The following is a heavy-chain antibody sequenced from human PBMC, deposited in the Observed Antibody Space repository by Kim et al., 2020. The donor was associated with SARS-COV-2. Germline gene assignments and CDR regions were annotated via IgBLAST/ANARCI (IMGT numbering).Heavy chain of an antibody. D-gene: IGHD1-7*01. CDR1: GFTFSTYA. V-gene: IGHV3-23*01. J-gene: IGHJ4*02. CDR3: AKGRTSDY. Sequence: GGSLRLSCAASGFTFSTYAMSWVRQAPGEGLEWVSAITDTGAGTYYADSVKGRFTISRDNSKNTLFLQLNSLRAEDTAVYYCAKGRTSDYWGQGTLVVVSS. CDR2: ITDTGAGT.